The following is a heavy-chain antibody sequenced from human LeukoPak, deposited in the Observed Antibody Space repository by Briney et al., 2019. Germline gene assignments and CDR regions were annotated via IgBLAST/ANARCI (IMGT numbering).Heavy chain of an antibody. J-gene: IGHJ4*02. CDR1: GGSISSSSYY. Sequence: KPSETLSLTCTVSGGSISSSSYYWGWIRQPPGKGLEWNGSIYYSGSTYYNPSLKSRVTISVDTSKNQFSLKLSSVTAADTAVYYCARHSITFGGVIGRNFDYWGQGTLVTVSS. CDR2: IYYSGST. CDR3: ARHSITFGGVIGRNFDY. D-gene: IGHD3-16*02. V-gene: IGHV4-39*01.